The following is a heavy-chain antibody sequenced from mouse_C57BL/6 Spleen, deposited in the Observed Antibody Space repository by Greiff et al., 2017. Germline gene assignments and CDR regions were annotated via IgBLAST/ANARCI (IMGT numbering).Heavy chain of an antibody. Sequence: QVQLQQSGAELMKPGASVKLSCKATGYTFTGYWIEWVKQRPGHGLEWIGEILPGSGSTNYNEKFKGKATFTADPSSNTAYMQLSSLTTEDSALYYCAGRILSYDYDWYFDVWGTGTTVTVSS. V-gene: IGHV1-9*01. CDR1: GYTFTGYW. D-gene: IGHD2-4*01. CDR3: AGRILSYDYDWYFDV. J-gene: IGHJ1*03. CDR2: ILPGSGST.